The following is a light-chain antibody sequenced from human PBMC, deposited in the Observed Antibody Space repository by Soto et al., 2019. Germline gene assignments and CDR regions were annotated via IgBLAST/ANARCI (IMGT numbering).Light chain of an antibody. CDR1: SSDVGGYNF. CDR3: SSYTSNRGV. Sequence: QSALTQPASVSGSPGQSITISCTGTSSDVGGYNFVCWYQQHPGKAPKLMIYEVTNRPSGVSDRFSGSKTGNTASLTISGLQAEDEADYCCSSYTSNRGVFGTGTKLTLL. V-gene: IGLV2-14*01. CDR2: EVT. J-gene: IGLJ1*01.